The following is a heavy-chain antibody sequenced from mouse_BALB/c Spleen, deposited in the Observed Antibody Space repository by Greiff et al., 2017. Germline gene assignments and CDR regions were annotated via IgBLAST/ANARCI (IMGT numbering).Heavy chain of an antibody. Sequence: QVQLKESGPGLVAPSQSLSITCTVSGFPLTGYGVNWVRQPPGKGLEWLGMIWGDGSTDYNSALKSRLSISKDNSKSQVFLKMNSLQTDDTARYYCARDHAYWGQGTLVTVSA. CDR2: IWGDGST. J-gene: IGHJ3*01. CDR1: GFPLTGYG. V-gene: IGHV2-6-7*01. CDR3: ARDHAY.